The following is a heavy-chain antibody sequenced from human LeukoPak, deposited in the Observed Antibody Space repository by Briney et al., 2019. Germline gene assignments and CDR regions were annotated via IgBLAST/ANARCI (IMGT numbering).Heavy chain of an antibody. Sequence: SVKVSCKASGGTFSSYAISWVRQAPGQGLEWMGGIIPIFGTANYAQKFQGRVTITADTSTSTAYMELRSLRSDDTAVYYCARYGDYVGYYFDYWGQGTLVTVSS. J-gene: IGHJ4*02. CDR2: IIPIFGTA. CDR1: GGTFSSYA. CDR3: ARYGDYVGYYFDY. V-gene: IGHV1-69*06. D-gene: IGHD4-17*01.